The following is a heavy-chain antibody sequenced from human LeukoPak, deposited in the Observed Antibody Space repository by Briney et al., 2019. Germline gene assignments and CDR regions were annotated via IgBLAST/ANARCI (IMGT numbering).Heavy chain of an antibody. CDR1: GFTFSSYG. V-gene: IGHV3-33*01. CDR2: IWYDGSNK. J-gene: IGHJ4*02. D-gene: IGHD2-21*02. CDR3: AIEKVVTAILSD. Sequence: PGGSLRLSCAASGFTFSSYGMHWVRQAPGKGLEWVAVIWYDGSNKYYADSVKGRFTISRDNSKNTLYLQINSLRAEDTAMYYCAIEKVVTAILSDWGQGTLVTVSS.